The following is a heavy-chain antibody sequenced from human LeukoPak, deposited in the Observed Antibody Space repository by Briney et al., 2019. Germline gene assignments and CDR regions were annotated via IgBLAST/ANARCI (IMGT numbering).Heavy chain of an antibody. V-gene: IGHV3-30*02. CDR2: TRYDGSKK. D-gene: IGHD3-16*01. CDR1: RFTFSHYG. J-gene: IGHJ3*02. Sequence: PGGSLRLSCAASRFTFSHYGMHWVRQTPGKGLEWVAFTRYDGSKKYYADSVRGRFTISRDNSKNTLYLQMNSLEPDDTGMYYCAKVSLLMTNDAFDIWGQGTMVTVSS. CDR3: AKVSLLMTNDAFDI.